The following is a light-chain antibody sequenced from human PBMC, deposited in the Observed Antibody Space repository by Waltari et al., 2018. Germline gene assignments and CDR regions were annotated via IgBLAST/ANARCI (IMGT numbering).Light chain of an antibody. CDR3: QQYNNRAPT. J-gene: IGKJ2*01. CDR1: QSINSK. CDR2: GAS. Sequence: ETVMPQSTAPLSVSPGERATLSCRTSQSINSKLAWYQQKPGKAPKLLIYGASTWDTGIPSRFSGSGSGTDFTLTISSLQSEDFAGYYCQQYNNRAPTFGQGTKLEI. V-gene: IGKV3-15*01.